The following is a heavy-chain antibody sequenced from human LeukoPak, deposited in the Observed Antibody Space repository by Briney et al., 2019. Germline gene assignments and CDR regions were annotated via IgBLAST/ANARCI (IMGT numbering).Heavy chain of an antibody. CDR3: ARNIVELRGSVWYFDL. Sequence: GESLKISCQASGYRFTDYWIGWVRQMPGKGLEWMGIIFPPDSDTRYSPSFQGQVTIPVDKSISTAYLQWNSLKASDTAVYYCARNIVELRGSVWYFDLWGRGTLVTVSS. CDR2: IFPPDSDT. J-gene: IGHJ2*01. D-gene: IGHD1-7*01. CDR1: GYRFTDYW. V-gene: IGHV5-51*01.